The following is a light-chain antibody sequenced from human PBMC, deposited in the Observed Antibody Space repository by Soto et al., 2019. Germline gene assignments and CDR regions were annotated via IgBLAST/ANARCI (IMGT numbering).Light chain of an antibody. Sequence: QSVLTQPPSVSGAPGQRVTISCTGTSSNIGAGYDVHWYQQLPGKAPTLLIYSNNDRPSGVPDRFSGSKSGTSAPLAITGLQADDEADYYCHSYDSSLSAVVFGGGTKLTVL. V-gene: IGLV1-40*01. CDR2: SNN. J-gene: IGLJ3*02. CDR1: SSNIGAGYD. CDR3: HSYDSSLSAVV.